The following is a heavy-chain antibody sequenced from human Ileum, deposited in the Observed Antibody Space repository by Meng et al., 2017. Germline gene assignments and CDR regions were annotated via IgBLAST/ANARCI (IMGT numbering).Heavy chain of an antibody. CDR1: GGSISSSAYS. Sequence: QVQLQESGPGLVKPSLTLSFNCTVSGGSISSSAYSWTWIRQPPGKGLEWIGYIYQVGSTNYNPSLKSRVTIFVDTSKNQFSLKLTSVTAADTAVYYCASSTSGPELNYWGQGTLVTVSS. J-gene: IGHJ4*02. CDR2: IYQVGST. V-gene: IGHV4-30-2*01. D-gene: IGHD2/OR15-2a*01. CDR3: ASSTSGPELNY.